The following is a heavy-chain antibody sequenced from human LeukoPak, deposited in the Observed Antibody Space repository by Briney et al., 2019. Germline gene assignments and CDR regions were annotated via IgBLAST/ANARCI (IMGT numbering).Heavy chain of an antibody. Sequence: GGSLRLSCAASGFTLSSYAMHWVRQAPGKGLEGVAVISYDGSNKYYADSVKGRFTISRDNSKNTLYLQMNSLRAEDTAVYYCARSSIVATSAFDYWGQGTLVTVSS. D-gene: IGHD5-12*01. CDR1: GFTLSSYA. CDR3: ARSSIVATSAFDY. V-gene: IGHV3-30*04. CDR2: ISYDGSNK. J-gene: IGHJ4*02.